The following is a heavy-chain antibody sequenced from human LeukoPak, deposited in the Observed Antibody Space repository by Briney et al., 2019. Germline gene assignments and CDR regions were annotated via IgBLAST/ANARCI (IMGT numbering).Heavy chain of an antibody. V-gene: IGHV4-59*01. CDR3: AGDSWNSSGYYSFGMDV. CDR1: GGSINTSY. D-gene: IGHD3-22*01. J-gene: IGHJ6*02. Sequence: SETLSLTCTVSGGSINTSYWSWIRQPPGKGLEWIGYIYHSGSTKYNPSLKSRVTISIDTSKNQFSLKLRSVTAADTAVCYCAGDSWNSSGYYSFGMDVWGHGTTVTVSS. CDR2: IYHSGST.